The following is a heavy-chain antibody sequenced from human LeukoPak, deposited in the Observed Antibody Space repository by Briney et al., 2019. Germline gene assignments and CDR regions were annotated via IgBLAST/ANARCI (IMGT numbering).Heavy chain of an antibody. Sequence: PSETLSLTCAVSGYSISSGYYWGWIRQPPGKGLEWIGSIYHSGSTYYNPSLKSRVTISVDTSKNQFSLKLSSVTAADTAVYYCARPAYDFWSGYPHYFDYWGQGTLVIVSS. J-gene: IGHJ4*02. V-gene: IGHV4-38-2*01. D-gene: IGHD3-3*01. CDR3: ARPAYDFWSGYPHYFDY. CDR2: IYHSGST. CDR1: GYSISSGYY.